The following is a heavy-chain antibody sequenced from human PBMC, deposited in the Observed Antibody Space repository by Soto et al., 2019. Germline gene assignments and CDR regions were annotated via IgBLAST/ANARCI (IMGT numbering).Heavy chain of an antibody. J-gene: IGHJ6*02. V-gene: IGHV3-21*01. Sequence: GGSLRLSCAASGFTFSSYSMNWVRQAPGKGLEWVSSISSSSSYIYYADSVKGRFTISRDNAENSLYLQMNSPRAEDTAVYYCARLGYCSGGSCSYYYYYYGMDVWGQGTTVTVSS. CDR2: ISSSSSYI. CDR3: ARLGYCSGGSCSYYYYYYGMDV. CDR1: GFTFSSYS. D-gene: IGHD2-15*01.